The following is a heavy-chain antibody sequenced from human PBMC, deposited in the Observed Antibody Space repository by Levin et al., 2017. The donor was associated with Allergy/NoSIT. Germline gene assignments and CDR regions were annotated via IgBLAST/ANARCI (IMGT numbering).Heavy chain of an antibody. CDR2: ISYDGSNK. D-gene: IGHD5-18*01. V-gene: IGHV3-30*18. Sequence: LTCAASGFTFSSYGMHWVRQAPGKGLEWVAVISYDGSNKYYADSVKGRFTISRDNSKNTLYLQMNSLRAEDTAVYYCAKVSTAMVLYYYYGMDVWGQGTTVTVSS. CDR1: GFTFSSYG. CDR3: AKVSTAMVLYYYYGMDV. J-gene: IGHJ6*02.